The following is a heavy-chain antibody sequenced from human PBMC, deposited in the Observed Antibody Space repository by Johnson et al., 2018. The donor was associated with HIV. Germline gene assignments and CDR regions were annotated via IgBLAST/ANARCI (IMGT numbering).Heavy chain of an antibody. D-gene: IGHD3-22*01. CDR2: ISSNGGST. CDR3: AIPYYFDRGVYH. Sequence: VQLVESGGGVLRPGGSLRLSCAASGFSFSTYAMHWVRQAPGKGLEYVSAISSNGGSTFYANSVKGRFTIFRDNSKSTLYLQMGSLRAEDMGVYYCAIPYYFDRGVYHWGQGTMVTVSS. V-gene: IGHV3-64*01. J-gene: IGHJ3*01. CDR1: GFSFSTYA.